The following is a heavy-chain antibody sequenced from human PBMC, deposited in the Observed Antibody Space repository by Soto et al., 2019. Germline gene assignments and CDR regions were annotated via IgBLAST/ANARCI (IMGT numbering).Heavy chain of an antibody. CDR3: ARGFSGGSGD. CDR1: GFTFSTSW. V-gene: IGHV3-7*01. Sequence: EVQRVESGGGLVQPGGSLRLSCAASGFTFSTSWMSWVRQPPGKGLEWVANIKEDGSEKYYVDSVKGRFTISRDDAKNLLYLQMNGLRGDDTAVYYCARGFSGGSGDWGQGTLVIVSS. J-gene: IGHJ4*02. CDR2: IKEDGSEK. D-gene: IGHD1-26*01.